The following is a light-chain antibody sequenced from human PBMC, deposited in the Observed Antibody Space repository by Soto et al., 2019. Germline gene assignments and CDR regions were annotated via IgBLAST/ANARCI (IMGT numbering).Light chain of an antibody. J-gene: IGKJ1*01. CDR1: QDIRYD. CDR2: AAS. V-gene: IGKV1-6*02. Sequence: AIQVTQSPSSLSASVGDRVTISCRTSQDIRYDLGWYQQKPGEAPKHLIFAASNLQSGVPSRFRGSGSGTDFTLAISSLQPEDFATYYCLQHYNFSWTFGQATKVDIK. CDR3: LQHYNFSWT.